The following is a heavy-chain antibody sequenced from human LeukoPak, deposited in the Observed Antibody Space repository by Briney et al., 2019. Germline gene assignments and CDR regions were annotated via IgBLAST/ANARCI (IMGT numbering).Heavy chain of an antibody. CDR2: IKEDGSET. CDR3: AREISDFPGFDL. V-gene: IGHV3-7*01. J-gene: IGHJ2*01. D-gene: IGHD2-21*01. CDR1: GFTFSSHW. Sequence: GGSLRLSCTGSGFTFSSHWMSWVRQAPGRGLEWVANIKEDGSETYYLDSVKGRFTISRDNAKNTLYLQMNSLRAEDTTVYYCAREISDFPGFDLWGRGTLVTVSS.